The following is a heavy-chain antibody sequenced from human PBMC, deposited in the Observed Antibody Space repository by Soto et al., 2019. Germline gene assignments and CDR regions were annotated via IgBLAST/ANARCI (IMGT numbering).Heavy chain of an antibody. CDR1: GFTFSNYG. V-gene: IGHV3-30*18. Sequence: QVQLVESGGGVVQPGMSLRLSCAASGFTFSNYGMHWVRQAPGKGLEWVTTISYDGTNQYYADSVQGRFTISRDNSKNTLYLQMNSLRPEDTALYYCAQWGMSTVMWAADNWGQGTLVTVSS. D-gene: IGHD4-4*01. J-gene: IGHJ4*02. CDR3: AQWGMSTVMWAADN. CDR2: ISYDGTNQ.